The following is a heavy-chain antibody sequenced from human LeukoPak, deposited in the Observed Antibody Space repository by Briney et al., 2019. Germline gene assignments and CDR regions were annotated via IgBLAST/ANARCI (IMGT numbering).Heavy chain of an antibody. V-gene: IGHV1-8*01. Sequence: ASVKVSCKASGYTFTSYDINWVRQATGQGLEWMGWMNPNSGNTGYAQKFQGRVTMTRNTSISTAYMELSSLRSEDTAVYYCARGFGDPYYYGMDVWGQGTTVTVSS. CDR3: ARGFGDPYYYGMDV. J-gene: IGHJ6*02. CDR1: GYTFTSYD. D-gene: IGHD3-10*01. CDR2: MNPNSGNT.